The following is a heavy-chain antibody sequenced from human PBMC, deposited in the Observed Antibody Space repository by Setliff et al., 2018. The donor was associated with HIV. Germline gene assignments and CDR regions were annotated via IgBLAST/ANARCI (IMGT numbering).Heavy chain of an antibody. V-gene: IGHV4-38-2*01. CDR1: GYSISSGYY. Sequence: SETLSLTCAVSGYSISSGYYWGWIRQPPGKGLEWIGSIYHSGSTYYNPSLKSRVTISVDTSKNQFSLKLSSVTAADTAVYYCARSHRPRLVDNWGQGIPVTVSS. CDR2: IYHSGST. J-gene: IGHJ4*02. CDR3: ARSHRPRLVDN. D-gene: IGHD6-19*01.